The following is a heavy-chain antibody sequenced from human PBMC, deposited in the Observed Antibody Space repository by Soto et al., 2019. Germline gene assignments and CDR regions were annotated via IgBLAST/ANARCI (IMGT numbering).Heavy chain of an antibody. CDR1: GDSISNLDYF. J-gene: IGHJ4*02. D-gene: IGHD6-6*01. V-gene: IGHV4-30-4*02. CDR3: AREYSNSPEAFDY. Sequence: SETLSLTCSVSGDSISNLDYFWAWIRQPPGQALEYIGYIYKSATTYYNPSFESRVAISVDTSKSQFSLNVSSVTAADTAVFYCAREYSNSPEAFDYWGQGALVTVSS. CDR2: IYKSATT.